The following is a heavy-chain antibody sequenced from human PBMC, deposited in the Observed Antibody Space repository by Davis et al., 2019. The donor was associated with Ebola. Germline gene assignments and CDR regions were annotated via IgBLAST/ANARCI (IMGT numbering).Heavy chain of an antibody. J-gene: IGHJ4*02. CDR2: MNPNSGNT. D-gene: IGHD5-12*01. V-gene: IGHV1-8*02. CDR1: GYTFTNYG. Sequence: AASVKVSCKASGYTFTNYGINWVRQATGQGLEWMGWMNPNSGNTGYAQKFQGRVTMTRSTSISTAYMELSSLRSEDTAVYYCARGRGAGGYDLHWGQGTLVTVSS. CDR3: ARGRGAGGYDLH.